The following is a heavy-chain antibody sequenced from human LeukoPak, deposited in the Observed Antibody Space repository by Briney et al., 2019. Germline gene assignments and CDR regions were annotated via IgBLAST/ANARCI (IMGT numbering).Heavy chain of an antibody. CDR1: GYTFTSYG. J-gene: IGHJ5*02. D-gene: IGHD3-22*01. CDR2: ISAYNGYT. Sequence: GASVKVSCKASGYTFTSYGISLVRQAPGQGLEWMGWISAYNGYTKYAEKLQGRVTMTTDTSTSTAYMELRSLRSDDTAVYYCARAKCDSSGYYWFDPWGQETLVSVSS. CDR3: ARAKCDSSGYYWFDP. V-gene: IGHV1-18*01.